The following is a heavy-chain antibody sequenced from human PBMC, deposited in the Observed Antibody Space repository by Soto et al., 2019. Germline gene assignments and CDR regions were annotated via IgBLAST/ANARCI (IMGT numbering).Heavy chain of an antibody. D-gene: IGHD4-17*01. CDR3: ARAREPYFSLRPVDY. CDR2: ISNSGTTR. J-gene: IGHJ4*02. Sequence: QVQLVESGGGLVEPGGSLRLSCVASGFTFSDYYMSWIRQAPGKGLEYVSYISNSGTTRYYADSGTGRFTISRDNANNSLFLQLNSLRVEDTAMYYCARAREPYFSLRPVDYWGQGTVVTVSS. CDR1: GFTFSDYY. V-gene: IGHV3-11*01.